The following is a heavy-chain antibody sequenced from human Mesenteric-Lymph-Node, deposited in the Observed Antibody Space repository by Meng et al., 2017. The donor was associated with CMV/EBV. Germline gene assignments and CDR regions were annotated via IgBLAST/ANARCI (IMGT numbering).Heavy chain of an antibody. J-gene: IGHJ6*02. V-gene: IGHV1-46*01. Sequence: ASVKVSCKASGYTFTSYYMHWVRQAPGQGLEWMGTINPSGGNTDYAQKFQGRVTMTRDTSTRTVYMELSSLRSEDTAVYYCAREATTINMWREYYYGMDLWGQGTTVTVSS. CDR2: INPSGGNT. D-gene: IGHD3-10*02. CDR3: AREATTINMWREYYYGMDL. CDR1: GYTFTSYY.